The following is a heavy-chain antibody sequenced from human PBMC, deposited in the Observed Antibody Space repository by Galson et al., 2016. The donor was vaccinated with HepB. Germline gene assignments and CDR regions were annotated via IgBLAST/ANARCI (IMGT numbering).Heavy chain of an antibody. V-gene: IGHV3-33*03. CDR2: IWHDGSTK. Sequence: SLRLSCAASGFTFSSFAMHWVRQAPGTGLEWVAIIWHDGSTKYYADYAKGRFTISRDNSKNTLYLEMNSLRGEDTAMYYCAKGSDAYNDVSDYWGQGTQVTVSS. D-gene: IGHD5-24*01. J-gene: IGHJ4*02. CDR3: AKGSDAYNDVSDY. CDR1: GFTFSSFA.